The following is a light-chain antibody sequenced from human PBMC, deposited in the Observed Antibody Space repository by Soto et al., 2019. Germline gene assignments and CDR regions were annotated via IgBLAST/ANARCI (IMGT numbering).Light chain of an antibody. Sequence: EVVMTQSPVTLSVSPGESATLSCRASQGVRNNLAWYQQRHGQAPRLLIYGASTRAAGIPARFSGSGSETEFTLTIRSLQSEDFAVYYCHQYNQWPLWTFGQGTKVEI. V-gene: IGKV3-15*01. CDR1: QGVRNN. CDR3: HQYNQWPLWT. J-gene: IGKJ1*01. CDR2: GAS.